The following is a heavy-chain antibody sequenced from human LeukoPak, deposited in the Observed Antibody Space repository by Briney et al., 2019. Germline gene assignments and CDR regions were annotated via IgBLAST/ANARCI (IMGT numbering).Heavy chain of an antibody. CDR1: GYSFTNYD. J-gene: IGHJ6*02. Sequence: ASVKVSCKASGYSFTNYDINWVRQALGQGLEWMGWISTYNSNANYVVQKLQGRVSMTTDTSTSTAYMELRSLRSDDTAVYYCARVSPNYGMDVWGQGTTVTVSS. V-gene: IGHV1-18*01. CDR3: ARVSPNYGMDV. CDR2: ISTYNSNA.